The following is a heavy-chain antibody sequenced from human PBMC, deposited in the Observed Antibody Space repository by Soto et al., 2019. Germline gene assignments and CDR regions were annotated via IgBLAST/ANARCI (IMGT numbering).Heavy chain of an antibody. D-gene: IGHD1-1*01. CDR3: ARITSTGPYYFDY. CDR2: IYPGDSDT. CDR1: GYSFTSYW. J-gene: IGHJ4*02. Sequence: PGESLKISCKASGYSFTSYWIGWVRQMPGKGLEWMGIIYPGDSDTRYSPSFQGQVTISADKSISTASLQWSSLKASDTAMYYCARITSTGPYYFDYWGQGTLVTVSS. V-gene: IGHV5-51*01.